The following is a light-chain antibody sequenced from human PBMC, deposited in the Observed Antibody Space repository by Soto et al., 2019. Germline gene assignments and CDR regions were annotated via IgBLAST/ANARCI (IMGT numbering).Light chain of an antibody. J-gene: IGLJ2*01. CDR2: EVS. CDR1: SSDVGGYNY. CDR3: RSYTSSSTPPGV. Sequence: QSALTQPASVSGSPGQSITISCTGTSSDVGGYNYVSWYQQHPGKAPKLMIYEVSNRPSGVSNRFSGSKSGNTASLTISGLQAEDEADYYCRSYTSSSTPPGVFGGGTKLTVL. V-gene: IGLV2-14*01.